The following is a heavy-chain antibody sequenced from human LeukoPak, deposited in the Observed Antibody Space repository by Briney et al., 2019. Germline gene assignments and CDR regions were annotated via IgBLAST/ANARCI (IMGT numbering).Heavy chain of an antibody. CDR3: AKRVTVGTHFDY. CDR2: IYYSGST. Sequence: PSETLSLTCTVSGGSIRSSAYYWGWLRQPPGKGLEWIGSIYYSGSTYYNPSLKSRVTISVDTSKNQFSLKLSSVTAADTAVYYCAKRVTVGTHFDYWGQGTLVTVSS. J-gene: IGHJ4*02. V-gene: IGHV4-39*07. CDR1: GGSIRSSAYY.